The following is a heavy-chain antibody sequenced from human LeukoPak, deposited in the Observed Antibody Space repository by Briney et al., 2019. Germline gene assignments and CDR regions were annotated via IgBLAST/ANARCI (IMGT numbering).Heavy chain of an antibody. Sequence: GGSLRLSCAASGFIFSDYYMGWIRQAPGRGLEWVSYISDSGSNIYYTDSVKGRFTMSRDNAKKSLYLQMNSLRAEDTAVYYCARAKFDSSGYYYRGFDIWGQGTMVTVSS. J-gene: IGHJ3*02. CDR2: ISDSGSNI. V-gene: IGHV3-11*04. CDR3: ARAKFDSSGYYYRGFDI. D-gene: IGHD3-22*01. CDR1: GFIFSDYY.